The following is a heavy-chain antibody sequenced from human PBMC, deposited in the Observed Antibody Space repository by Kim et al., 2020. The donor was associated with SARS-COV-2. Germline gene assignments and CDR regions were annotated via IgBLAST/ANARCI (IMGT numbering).Heavy chain of an antibody. V-gene: IGHV6-1*01. CDR2: TYFRSKYYN. Sequence: SQTLSLPCDISGDSVSSNSAAWNWIRQSPSRGLEWLGRTYFRSKYYNDFAISVKSRIIISPDTSKNQFSLQLNSVTPEDTAVYYCARSGSSGHWYFDLWGRGTLVTVSS. CDR1: GDSVSSNSAA. J-gene: IGHJ2*01. D-gene: IGHD1-26*01. CDR3: ARSGSSGHWYFDL.